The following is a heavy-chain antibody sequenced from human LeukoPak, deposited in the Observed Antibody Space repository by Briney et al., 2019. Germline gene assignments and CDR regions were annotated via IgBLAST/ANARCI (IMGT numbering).Heavy chain of an antibody. CDR3: VRHSGGSSWFDP. CDR1: GGSISSSSYY. CDR2: INYSGST. Sequence: SETLSLTCTVSGGSISSSSYYWAWIRQPPGKGLEWIGSINYSGSTYYNPSLKSRVTISVDASKNQFSLKLSSVTAADTAVFFCVRHSGGSSWFDPWGQGTLVTVSS. J-gene: IGHJ5*02. D-gene: IGHD6-19*01. V-gene: IGHV4-39*01.